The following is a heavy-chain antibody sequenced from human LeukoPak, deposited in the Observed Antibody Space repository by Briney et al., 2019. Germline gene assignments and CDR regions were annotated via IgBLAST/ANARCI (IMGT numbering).Heavy chain of an antibody. CDR3: ANGMDSVVVISAIDC. D-gene: IGHD2-15*01. J-gene: IGHJ4*02. V-gene: IGHV3-21*01. CDR2: ISSSTSYI. CDR1: GFTFSRYT. Sequence: GGPLRLSCAASGFTFSRYTMHWVRQAPGKGLEWVSSISSSTSYIYYADSVKGRFTISRDNAKNSLYLQMNNLRAEDTAVYYCANGMDSVVVISAIDCWGQGTLVTVSS.